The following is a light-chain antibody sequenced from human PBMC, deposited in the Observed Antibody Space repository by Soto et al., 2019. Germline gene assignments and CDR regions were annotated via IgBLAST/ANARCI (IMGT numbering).Light chain of an antibody. CDR1: QGISSA. Sequence: AIQLTQSPSSLSASVGDRVTITCRASQGISSALAWYQQKQGKAPKLLIYDASSLESGVPSRFSGSGARTDFTLTISSLQPEDFASYYCQQFNSYPHAFGPGTKVDIK. V-gene: IGKV1-13*02. CDR3: QQFNSYPHA. J-gene: IGKJ3*01. CDR2: DAS.